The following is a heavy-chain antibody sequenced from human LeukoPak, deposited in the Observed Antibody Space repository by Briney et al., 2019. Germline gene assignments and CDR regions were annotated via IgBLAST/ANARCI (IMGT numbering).Heavy chain of an antibody. J-gene: IGHJ4*02. D-gene: IGHD3-3*01. CDR3: ARDGFWSGYPFDY. CDR1: GFTFSSYS. Sequence: GGSLRLSCAASGFTFSSYSMNWVRQAPGKGLEWVSYISSSSSTIYYADSVKGRFTISRDNAKNSLYLQMNSLRAEDTAVYYYARDGFWSGYPFDYWGQGTLVTVSS. V-gene: IGHV3-48*01. CDR2: ISSSSSTI.